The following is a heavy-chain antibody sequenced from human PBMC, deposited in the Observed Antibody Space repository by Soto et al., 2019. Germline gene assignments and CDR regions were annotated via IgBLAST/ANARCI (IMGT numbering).Heavy chain of an antibody. D-gene: IGHD6-19*01. J-gene: IGHJ6*02. Sequence: ASVKVSCKASGYTFTGYYMHWVRQAPGQGLEWMGWINPNSGGTNYARKFQGWVTMTRDTSISTAYMELSRLRSDDTAVYYCARVFKPGIAVAGTGYYYYYGMGVWGQGTTVTISS. CDR1: GYTFTGYY. CDR2: INPNSGGT. V-gene: IGHV1-2*04. CDR3: ARVFKPGIAVAGTGYYYYYGMGV.